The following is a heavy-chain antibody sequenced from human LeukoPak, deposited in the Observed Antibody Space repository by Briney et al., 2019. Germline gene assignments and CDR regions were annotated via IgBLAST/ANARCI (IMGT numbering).Heavy chain of an antibody. CDR3: AASPDYYDSSGYSYYFDY. CDR1: VFTFTSSA. V-gene: IGHV1-58*01. D-gene: IGHD3-22*01. J-gene: IGHJ4*02. CDR2: IVVGSGNT. Sequence: SVKVSCKASVFTFTSSAVQWVRQARGQRLEWIGWIVVGSGNTNYAQKFQERVTITRDMSTSTAYMELSSLRSEDTAVYYCAASPDYYDSSGYSYYFDYWGQGTLVTVSS.